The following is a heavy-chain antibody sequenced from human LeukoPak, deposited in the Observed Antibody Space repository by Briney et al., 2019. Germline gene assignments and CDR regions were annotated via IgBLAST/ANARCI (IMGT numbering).Heavy chain of an antibody. CDR2: IYYSGST. CDR1: GGSISSSSYY. D-gene: IGHD6-13*01. CDR3: ASQIAAAALDY. V-gene: IGHV4-39*01. J-gene: IGHJ4*02. Sequence: SETLSLTCTGSGGSISSSSYYWGWIRQPPGKGLEWIGSIYYSGSTYYNPSLKSRVTISVDTSKNQFSLKLSSVTAADTAVYYCASQIAAAALDYWGQGTLVTVSS.